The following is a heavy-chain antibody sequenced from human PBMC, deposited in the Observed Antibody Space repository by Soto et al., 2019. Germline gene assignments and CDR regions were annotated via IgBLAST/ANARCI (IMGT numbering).Heavy chain of an antibody. CDR1: GDSVSSNSAA. D-gene: IGHD2-15*01. V-gene: IGHV6-1*01. CDR2: TYYRSKWYN. CDR3: ARGDVRMVAATNYYYGMDV. J-gene: IGHJ6*02. Sequence: PSQTLSLTCAISGDSVSSNSAALNWIRQSPSRGLEWLGRTYYRSKWYNDYAVSVKSRITINPDTSKNQFSLQLNSVTPEDTAVYYCARGDVRMVAATNYYYGMDVWGQGTTVTVSS.